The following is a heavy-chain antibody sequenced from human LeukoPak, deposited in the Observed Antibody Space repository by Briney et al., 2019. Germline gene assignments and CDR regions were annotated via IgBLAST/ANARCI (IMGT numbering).Heavy chain of an antibody. CDR3: ARDREVSPPLYYYYYMDV. CDR2: IIPIFGTA. D-gene: IGHD3-10*01. J-gene: IGHJ6*03. CDR1: GGTFSSYA. V-gene: IGHV1-69*05. Sequence: GSSVKVSCKASGGTFSSYAISWVRQAPGQGLEWMGGIIPIFGTANYAQKFQGRVTITTDESTSTAYMELSSLRSEDTAVYYCARDREVSPPLYYYYYMDVWGKGTTVTVSS.